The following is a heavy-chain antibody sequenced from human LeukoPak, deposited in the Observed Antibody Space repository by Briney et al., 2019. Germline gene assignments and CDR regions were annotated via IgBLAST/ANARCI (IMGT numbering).Heavy chain of an antibody. CDR1: GFTFSSNS. CDR2: ISLSSSTK. D-gene: IGHD1-26*01. J-gene: IGHJ4*02. CDR3: ARDLRIVSGSYLDY. V-gene: IGHV3-48*04. Sequence: GGSLTLSCAASGFTFSSNSMNWVRQAPGKGLEWISYISLSSSTKYYADSVKGRFTISRDNAKNSLYLQMNSLRAEDTAVYYCARDLRIVSGSYLDYWGQGTLVTVSS.